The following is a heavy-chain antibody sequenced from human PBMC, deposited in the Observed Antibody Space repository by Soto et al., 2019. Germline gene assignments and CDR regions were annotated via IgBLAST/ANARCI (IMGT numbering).Heavy chain of an antibody. J-gene: IGHJ4*02. CDR2: ISGSGGST. CDR1: GLPFSSYG. Sequence: GVSMRVSCAPAGLPFSSYGRNWVRPAPGKGLEWVPVISGSGGSTSYADSVQGRFVISRDNARNTLYLHMNSLRAEDTAMYYCAKARCTTTDCYVPDYWGRGTLVTVSS. D-gene: IGHD1-26*01. CDR3: AKARCTTTDCYVPDY. V-gene: IGHV3-23*01.